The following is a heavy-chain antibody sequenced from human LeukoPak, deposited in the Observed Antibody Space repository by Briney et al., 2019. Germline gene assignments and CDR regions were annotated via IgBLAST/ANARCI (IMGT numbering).Heavy chain of an antibody. CDR3: TRLSAYSNSFDF. D-gene: IGHD4-11*01. J-gene: IGHJ4*02. Sequence: GRSLRLSCTASGFTFGDYTMGWVRQAPGKGLEWVSFIRSKAYGGTTEYAASVKGRFSISRDDSESIAYLEMNTLKTEDTAVYYCTRLSAYSNSFDFWGQGTLVTVSS. CDR1: GFTFGDYT. V-gene: IGHV3-49*04. CDR2: IRSKAYGGTT.